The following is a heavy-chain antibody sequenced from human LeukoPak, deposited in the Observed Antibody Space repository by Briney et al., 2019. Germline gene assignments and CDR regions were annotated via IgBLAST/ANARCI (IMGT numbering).Heavy chain of an antibody. Sequence: GGSLRLSCAASGFTLSSYGMHWVRQAPGKGLEWVSVIWYDGNTKYYADSAKGRFTISRDNSKSTVYLQMNSLRAEDTAVYYCARNLDGGSGYYYVRPPSYWGQGTLVTVSS. CDR1: GFTLSSYG. CDR2: IWYDGNTK. V-gene: IGHV3-33*01. J-gene: IGHJ4*02. CDR3: ARNLDGGSGYYYVRPPSY. D-gene: IGHD3-22*01.